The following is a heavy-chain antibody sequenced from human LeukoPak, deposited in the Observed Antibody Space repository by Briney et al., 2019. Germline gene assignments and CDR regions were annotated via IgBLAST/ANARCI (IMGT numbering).Heavy chain of an antibody. CDR2: ISAYNGNT. CDR1: GYTFTAYF. Sequence: GASVKVSCKASGYTFTAYFIHWVRQAPGQGLEWMGWISAYNGNTNYAQKLQGRVTMTTDTSTSTAYMELRSLRSDDTAVYYCARRSSSSWYFFAPIDAFDIWGQGTMVTVSS. CDR3: ARRSSSSWYFFAPIDAFDI. D-gene: IGHD6-13*01. J-gene: IGHJ3*02. V-gene: IGHV1-18*04.